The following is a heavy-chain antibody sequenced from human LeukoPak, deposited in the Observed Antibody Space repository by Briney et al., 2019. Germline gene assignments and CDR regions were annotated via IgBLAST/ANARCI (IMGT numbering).Heavy chain of an antibody. J-gene: IGHJ4*02. V-gene: IGHV1-2*06. CDR2: INPNSGGT. D-gene: IGHD2-15*01. Sequence: ASVKVSCKASGYTFTGYYMHWVRQAPGQGREWMGRINPNSGGTNYAQKFQGRVTMTRDTSISTAYMELSRLRSDDTAVYYCARVDGPPLGYCSGGSCEADDYWGQGTLVTVSS. CDR1: GYTFTGYY. CDR3: ARVDGPPLGYCSGGSCEADDY.